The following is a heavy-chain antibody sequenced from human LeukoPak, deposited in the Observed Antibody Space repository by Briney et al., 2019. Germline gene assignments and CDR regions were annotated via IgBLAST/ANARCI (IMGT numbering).Heavy chain of an antibody. CDR3: ARYNWNDAVGQ. Sequence: GGSLRLSCAASGFTFSSYSMNWVRQAPGKGLEWVSYISSSSSYIYYADSVKGRFTISRDNAKNSLYLQMNSLRAEDTAVYYCARYNWNDAVGQWGQGTLVTVSS. CDR1: GFTFSSYS. CDR2: ISSSSSYI. J-gene: IGHJ4*02. D-gene: IGHD1-1*01. V-gene: IGHV3-21*01.